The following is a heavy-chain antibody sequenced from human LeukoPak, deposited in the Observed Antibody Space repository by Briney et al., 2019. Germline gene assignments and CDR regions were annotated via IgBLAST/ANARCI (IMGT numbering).Heavy chain of an antibody. J-gene: IGHJ5*02. CDR3: ARARAEWLNNWFDP. D-gene: IGHD3-3*01. Sequence: SETLSLTCSVSGGSISSYYWSWIRQPPGKGLEWIGCIYYSGGTNYNPSLKSRVTISVDTSKNQFSLKLSSVTASDTAVYYCARARAEWLNNWFDPWGQGTLVTVSS. CDR2: IYYSGGT. CDR1: GGSISSYY. V-gene: IGHV4-59*01.